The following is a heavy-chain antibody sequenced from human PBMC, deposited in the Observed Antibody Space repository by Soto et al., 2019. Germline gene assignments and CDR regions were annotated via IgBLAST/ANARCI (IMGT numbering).Heavy chain of an antibody. CDR2: INPNSGGT. Sequence: ASVKVSCKASGYTFTGYYMHWVRQAPGQGLEWMGWINPNSGGTNYAQKFQGWVTMTRDTSISTAYMELSRLRSDDTAVYYCAREAARLIPDYYYYGMDVWGQGTTVTVSS. CDR1: GYTFTGYY. J-gene: IGHJ6*02. V-gene: IGHV1-2*04. CDR3: AREAARLIPDYYYYGMDV. D-gene: IGHD6-6*01.